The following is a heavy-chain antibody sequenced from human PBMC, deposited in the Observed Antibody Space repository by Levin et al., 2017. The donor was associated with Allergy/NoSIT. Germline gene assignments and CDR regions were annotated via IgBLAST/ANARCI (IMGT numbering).Heavy chain of an antibody. Sequence: PSETLSLTCTVSGGSISSSSYYWGWIRQPPGKGLEWIGSIYYSGSTYYNPSLKSRVTISVDTSKNQFSLKLSSVTAADTAVYYCARRVFLAVADRALDYWGQGTLVTVSS. V-gene: IGHV4-39*01. D-gene: IGHD6-19*01. CDR3: ARRVFLAVADRALDY. J-gene: IGHJ4*02. CDR1: GGSISSSSYY. CDR2: IYYSGST.